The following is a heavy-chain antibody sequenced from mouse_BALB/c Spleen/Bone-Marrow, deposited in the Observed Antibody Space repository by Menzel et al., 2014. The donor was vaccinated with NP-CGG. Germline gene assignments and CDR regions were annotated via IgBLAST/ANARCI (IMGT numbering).Heavy chain of an antibody. CDR1: GYTFTDYA. CDR3: ARAGYGSSYDWFAY. CDR2: ISTYSGNT. D-gene: IGHD1-1*01. V-gene: IGHV1-67*01. Sequence: VQLQQSGPELVRPGVSVKISCKGSGYTFTDYAMHWVKQSYAKSLEWIGVISTYSGNTNYNQKFKGKATMTVDKSSSTAYMELARLTSEDSAIYYCARAGYGSSYDWFAYWGQGTLVTVSA. J-gene: IGHJ3*01.